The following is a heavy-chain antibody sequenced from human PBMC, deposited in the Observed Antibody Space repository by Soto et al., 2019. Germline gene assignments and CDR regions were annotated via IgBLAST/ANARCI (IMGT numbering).Heavy chain of an antibody. J-gene: IGHJ4*02. CDR1: GASITYGGYS. CDR2: INHLETT. D-gene: IGHD1-26*01. Sequence: QLQLHESGSGLVKPSQTLSLTCTVSGASITYGGYSWSWIRQTPGKGLEWIGYINHLETTFYNPSFDSRLSLSIDRAKNQSSLNLNSMSAADRAVYFCARGGGSDSFDYWGQGILVTVSS. V-gene: IGHV4-30-2*01. CDR3: ARGGGSDSFDY.